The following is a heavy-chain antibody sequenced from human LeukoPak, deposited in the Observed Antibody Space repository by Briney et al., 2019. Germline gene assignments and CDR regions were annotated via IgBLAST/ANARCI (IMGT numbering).Heavy chain of an antibody. V-gene: IGHV3-23*01. CDR3: AKDQAYYDFWSGWFDY. J-gene: IGHJ4*02. CDR2: ISGSGGST. CDR1: GVTFSSYA. Sequence: GGSLRLSCAASGVTFSSYAMSWVRQAPGKGLEWVSAISGSGGSTYYADSVKGRFTISRDNSKNTLYLQMNSLRAEDTAVYYCAKDQAYYDFWSGWFDYWGQGTLVTVSS. D-gene: IGHD3-3*01.